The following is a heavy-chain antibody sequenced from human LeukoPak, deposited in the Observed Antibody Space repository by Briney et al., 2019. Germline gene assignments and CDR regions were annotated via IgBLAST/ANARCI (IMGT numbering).Heavy chain of an antibody. V-gene: IGHV3-48*03. CDR1: GFTFRSYE. CDR3: ARRWSFDY. J-gene: IGHJ4*02. CDR2: LSSSGSAF. Sequence: PGGSLRLSCEDSGFTFRSYEMNWVRQAPGKGLEWIAYLSSSGSAFSYADSVKGRFTIARDNAKNSVYLEMNSLRADDTAVYYCARRWSFDYWGQGTLVTVSS. D-gene: IGHD6-13*01.